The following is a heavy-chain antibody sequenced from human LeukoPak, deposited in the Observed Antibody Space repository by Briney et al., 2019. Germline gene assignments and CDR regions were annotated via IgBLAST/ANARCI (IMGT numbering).Heavy chain of an antibody. D-gene: IGHD6-19*01. Sequence: ASVKVSCKASGYTFTGHYMHWVRQVPGQGLEWMGIISPTGDISTYALKFQGRVTMTSDMSTSTVYLEINSLRSEDTAVYYCARGPIGVAVIGGRFDPWGQGTLVTVSP. CDR1: GYTFTGHY. J-gene: IGHJ5*02. CDR3: ARGPIGVAVIGGRFDP. CDR2: ISPTGDIS. V-gene: IGHV1-46*01.